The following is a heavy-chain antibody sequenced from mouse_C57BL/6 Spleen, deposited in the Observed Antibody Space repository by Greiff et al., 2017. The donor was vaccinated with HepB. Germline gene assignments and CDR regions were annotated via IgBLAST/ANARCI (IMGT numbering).Heavy chain of an antibody. J-gene: IGHJ4*01. D-gene: IGHD2-1*01. CDR1: GYTFTSYW. CDR2: IDPSDSET. Sequence: VQLQQPGAELVRPGSSVKLSCKASGYTFTSYWMHWVKQRPIQGLEWIGNIDPSDSETHYNQKFKDKATLTVDKSSSTAYMELRSLTSEDSAVYYCTRGYGNLGAMDYWGQGTSVTVSS. V-gene: IGHV1-52*01. CDR3: TRGYGNLGAMDY.